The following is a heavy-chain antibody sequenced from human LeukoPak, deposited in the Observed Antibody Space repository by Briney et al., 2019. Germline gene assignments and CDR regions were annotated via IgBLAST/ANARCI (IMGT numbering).Heavy chain of an antibody. D-gene: IGHD2-2*01. V-gene: IGHV3-9*01. CDR2: ISWNSGSI. CDR1: GFTFDDYA. CDR3: AKDIGSTGLDAFDI. Sequence: GGSLRLSCAASGFTFDDYAMHWVRQAPGKGLEWVSGISWNSGSIGYADSVKGRFTISRDNAKSSLYLQMNSPRAEDTALYYCAKDIGSTGLDAFDIWGQGTMVTVSS. J-gene: IGHJ3*02.